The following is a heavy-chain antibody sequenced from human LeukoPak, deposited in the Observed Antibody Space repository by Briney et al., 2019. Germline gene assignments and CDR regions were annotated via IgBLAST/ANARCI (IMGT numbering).Heavy chain of an antibody. Sequence: SVKVSCKASGGTFSSYAISWVRQAPGQGLEWMGGIIPIFGTANYAQKFQGRVTITAGESTSTAYMELSSLRSEDTAVYYCACCSSTSCPTGDWYFDLWGRGTLVTVSS. V-gene: IGHV1-69*13. CDR1: GGTFSSYA. CDR3: ACCSSTSCPTGDWYFDL. D-gene: IGHD2-2*01. CDR2: IIPIFGTA. J-gene: IGHJ2*01.